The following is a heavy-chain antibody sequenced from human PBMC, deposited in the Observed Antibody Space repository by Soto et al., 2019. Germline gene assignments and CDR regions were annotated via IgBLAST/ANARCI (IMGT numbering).Heavy chain of an antibody. J-gene: IGHJ6*02. V-gene: IGHV3-23*01. D-gene: IGHD6-13*01. Sequence: GGSLRLSCAASGFTFSSYAMSWVRQAPGKGLEWVSAISGSGGSTYYADSVKGRFTISRDNSKNTLYLQMNSLRAEDTAVYYCAKRAAAGKGYYYYGMDVWGQGTTVTVS. CDR2: ISGSGGST. CDR1: GFTFSSYA. CDR3: AKRAAAGKGYYYYGMDV.